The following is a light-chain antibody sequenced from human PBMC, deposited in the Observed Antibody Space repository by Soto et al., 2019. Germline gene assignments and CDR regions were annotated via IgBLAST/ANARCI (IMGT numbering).Light chain of an antibody. CDR3: QQYGSSPQT. V-gene: IGKV3-20*01. CDR2: GAS. Sequence: EIGLTQSPGTLSLSPGERATLSCRASKSVSSSYLAWYPQKPGQAPRRLIYGASSKATGIPDRLSGSGSGTDFTLTISRLEPEDFAVYYCQQYGSSPQTFSQGTKLEIK. J-gene: IGKJ2*01. CDR1: KSVSSSY.